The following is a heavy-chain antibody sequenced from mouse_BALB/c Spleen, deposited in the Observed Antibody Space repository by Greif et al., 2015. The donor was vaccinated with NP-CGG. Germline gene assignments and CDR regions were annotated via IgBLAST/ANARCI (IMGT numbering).Heavy chain of an antibody. CDR3: ARGDDVRAMDY. CDR2: IDPANGNT. D-gene: IGHD2-12*01. J-gene: IGHJ4*01. CDR1: GFNIKDTY. V-gene: IGHV14-3*02. Sequence: VQLQQSGAELVKPGASVKLSCTASGFNIKDTYMHWVKQRPEQGLEWIGRIDPANGNTKYDPKFQGKATITADTSSNTAYLQLSSLASEDTAVYYCARGDDVRAMDYWGQGTSVTVSS.